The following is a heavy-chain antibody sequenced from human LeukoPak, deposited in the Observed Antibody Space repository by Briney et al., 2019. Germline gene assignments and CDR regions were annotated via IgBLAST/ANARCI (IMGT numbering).Heavy chain of an antibody. J-gene: IGHJ6*02. Sequence: GGSLSFSYASSGCTSSSYWMHWVRQAPGKGLVWVSRINSDGSSTSYAGSVKGRFTISRDNAKNTLYLQMNSLRTEDTAVYYCARDPYRSSVINYYYYYGMDVWGQGTTVTVSS. CDR3: ARDPYRSSVINYYYYYGMDV. V-gene: IGHV3-74*01. CDR2: INSDGSST. D-gene: IGHD6-13*01. CDR1: GCTSSSYW.